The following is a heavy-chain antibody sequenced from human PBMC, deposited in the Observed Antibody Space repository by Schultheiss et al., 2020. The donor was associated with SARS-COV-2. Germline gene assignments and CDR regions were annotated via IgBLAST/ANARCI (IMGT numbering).Heavy chain of an antibody. J-gene: IGHJ5*02. CDR1: GGSFSGYY. V-gene: IGHV4-34*01. CDR3: ARDRVPAAIGFNHWFDP. D-gene: IGHD2-2*01. Sequence: SETLSLTCAVYGGSFSGYYWSWIRQHPGKGLEWIGEINHSGSTNYNPSLKSRVTISVDTSKNQFSLKLSSVTAADTAVYYCARDRVPAAIGFNHWFDPWGQGTLVTVSS. CDR2: INHSGST.